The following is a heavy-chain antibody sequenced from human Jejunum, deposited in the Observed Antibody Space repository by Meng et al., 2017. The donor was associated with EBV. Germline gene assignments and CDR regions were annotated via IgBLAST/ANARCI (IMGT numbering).Heavy chain of an antibody. V-gene: IGHV4-61*01. Sequence: QWELSEAGPGLVKPSATLSLTCTVSGGSVSTASYYWSWIRQSPGKGLEWIGYIYYSGNTNYNPSPKSRATITVDTSKNQFSLKLSSVTAADTAVYYCARVVDYYERSGYPDFWGQGTLVTVSS. D-gene: IGHD3-22*01. CDR1: GGSVSTASYY. CDR2: IYYSGNT. CDR3: ARVVDYYERSGYPDF. J-gene: IGHJ4*02.